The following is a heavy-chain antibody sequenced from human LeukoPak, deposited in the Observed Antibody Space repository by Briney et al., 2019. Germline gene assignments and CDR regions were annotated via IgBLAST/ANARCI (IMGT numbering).Heavy chain of an antibody. CDR2: INIDGSDT. CDR3: TTMKY. V-gene: IGHV3-74*03. J-gene: IGHJ4*02. D-gene: IGHD1-14*01. Sequence: GGSLRLSCSASGFTFSNYAMHWVRQAPGKGLEWVSFINIDGSDTKYADSVKGRFTISRDNAKSTLDMHMDGLRADDSAVYYCTTMKYWGQGTLVTVSS. CDR1: GFTFSNYA.